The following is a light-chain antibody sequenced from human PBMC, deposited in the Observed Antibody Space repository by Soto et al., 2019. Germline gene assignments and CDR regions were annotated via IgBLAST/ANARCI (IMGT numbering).Light chain of an antibody. CDR1: QSVSSW. CDR2: KAS. Sequence: DIQMTQSPSTLSASVGDRVTITCRASQSVSSWLAWYQQKPGKAHNLLIYKASSLESGVPSRFSGSGSGTEFTLTISSLQPDDSATYYCQQYRSYPLTFGGGTKVEIK. CDR3: QQYRSYPLT. V-gene: IGKV1-5*03. J-gene: IGKJ4*01.